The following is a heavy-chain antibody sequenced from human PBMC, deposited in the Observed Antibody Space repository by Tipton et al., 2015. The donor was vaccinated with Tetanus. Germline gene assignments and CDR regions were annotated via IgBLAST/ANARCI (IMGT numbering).Heavy chain of an antibody. J-gene: IGHJ5*02. D-gene: IGHD6-25*01. Sequence: QSGAKVKKPGASVNVSCKASGYTFTSYFMQWVRQAPGQGLEWMGIINPSGGRTNYVQKFQGRLTMTRDKSTSTVYMELSSLRSEDTAVYYCVRDPGYNNGWGSTWGQGTLVTVSS. CDR1: GYTFTSYF. CDR2: INPSGGRT. CDR3: VRDPGYNNGWGST. V-gene: IGHV1-46*01.